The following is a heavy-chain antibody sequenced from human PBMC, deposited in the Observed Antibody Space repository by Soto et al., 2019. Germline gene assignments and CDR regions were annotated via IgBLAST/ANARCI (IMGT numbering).Heavy chain of an antibody. V-gene: IGHV1-69*13. CDR1: GGTFSSYA. CDR2: IIPIFGTA. CDR3: ARPMSDSGPFDI. J-gene: IGHJ3*02. Sequence: ASVKVSCKASGGTFSSYAISWVRQAPGQGLEWMGGIIPIFGTANYAQKFQGRVTITADESTSTAYMELSSLRSEDTAVYYCARPMSDSGPFDIWGQGTMVTVSS. D-gene: IGHD4-17*01.